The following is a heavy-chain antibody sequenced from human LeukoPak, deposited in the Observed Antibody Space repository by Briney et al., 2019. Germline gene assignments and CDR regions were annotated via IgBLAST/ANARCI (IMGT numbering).Heavy chain of an antibody. CDR1: DYGFTSYR. CDR2: IYLGDSDT. V-gene: IGHV5-51*01. D-gene: IGHD2-2*01. Sequence: GASLKFSCEGSDYGFTSYRIGWVRPMRGKGVEWMGIIYLGDSDTRYSPSFQGQVTISAEKSISNAYLQWSSLKAAETAMYYCARRGYCSSTACSATAFVIWGQGTMVTVSS. J-gene: IGHJ3*02. CDR3: ARRGYCSSTACSATAFVI.